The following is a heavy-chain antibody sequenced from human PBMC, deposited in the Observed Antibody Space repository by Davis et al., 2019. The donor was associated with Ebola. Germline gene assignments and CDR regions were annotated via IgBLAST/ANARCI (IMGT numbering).Heavy chain of an antibody. D-gene: IGHD3-3*01. CDR2: ISAYNGNT. Sequence: ASVKVSCKASGGTFSSYTISWVRQAPGQGLEWMGWISAYNGNTNYAQKYQGRVTMTTDTSKTTAYMDLRSLGYDETAVYYCASGRSGVAADCDYWGQGTLVTVSS. CDR3: ASGRSGVAADCDY. V-gene: IGHV1-18*01. J-gene: IGHJ4*02. CDR1: GGTFSSYT.